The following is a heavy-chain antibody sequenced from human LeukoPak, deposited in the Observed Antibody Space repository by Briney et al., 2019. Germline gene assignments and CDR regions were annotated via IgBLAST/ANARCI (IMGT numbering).Heavy chain of an antibody. CDR1: GGSISSSSHY. CDR2: IYYSGST. D-gene: IGHD3-22*01. V-gene: IGHV4-39*01. J-gene: IGHJ4*02. Sequence: PSETLSLTCTVSGGSISSSSHYWGWIRQPPGKGLEWIGSIYYSGSTYYNPSFKSRVTISVDTSKNQFSLKLSSVTAADTAVYYCARSFVYDSSGRSNYFDYWGQGTLVTVSS. CDR3: ARSFVYDSSGRSNYFDY.